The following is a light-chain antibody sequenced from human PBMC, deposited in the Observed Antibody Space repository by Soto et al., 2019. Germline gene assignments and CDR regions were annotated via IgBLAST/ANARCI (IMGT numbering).Light chain of an antibody. CDR2: GAS. CDR3: QQYDSSLT. CDR1: QSISSSF. J-gene: IGKJ1*01. V-gene: IGKV3-20*01. Sequence: EIVLTQSPGSLSLSPGDRATLSCRASQSISSSFFAWYQQKPGQAPRLLIYGASRRATGIPERFSGSGSGTDFTLTISRLEPEDFAVYYCQQYDSSLTFGLGTKVEIK.